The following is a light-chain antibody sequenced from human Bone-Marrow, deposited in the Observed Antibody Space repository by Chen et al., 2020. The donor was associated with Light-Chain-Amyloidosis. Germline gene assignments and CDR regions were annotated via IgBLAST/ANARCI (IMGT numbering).Light chain of an antibody. V-gene: IGLV2-14*01. CDR3: SSYTITNTLV. CDR1: SSDVGGDNH. Sequence: QSALTQPATVSGSHGQSITISFTGTSSDVGGDNHVSWYQQHPDKAPKLMIYEVTNRPSWVPDRLSGSKSDNTASLTISGLQTEDEADYFCSSYTITNTLVFGSGTRVTVL. CDR2: EVT. J-gene: IGLJ1*01.